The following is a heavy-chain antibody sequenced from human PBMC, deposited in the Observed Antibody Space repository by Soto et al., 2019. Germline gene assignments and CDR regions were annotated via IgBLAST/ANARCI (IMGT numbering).Heavy chain of an antibody. Sequence: RASVKVSCKASGYTFTSYAMHWVRQAPGQRLEWMGWINAGNGNTKYSQKFQGRVTITRDTSASTAYMELSSLRSEDTAVYYCARDRDIVAPGAGWFDPWGQGTLVTVSS. J-gene: IGHJ5*02. CDR1: GYTFTSYA. V-gene: IGHV1-3*01. CDR3: ARDRDIVAPGAGWFDP. CDR2: INAGNGNT. D-gene: IGHD5-12*01.